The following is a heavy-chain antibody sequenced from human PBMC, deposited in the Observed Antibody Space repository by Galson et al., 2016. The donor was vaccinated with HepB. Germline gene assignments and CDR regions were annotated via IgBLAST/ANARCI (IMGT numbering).Heavy chain of an antibody. CDR3: VYDSSGYYSFHY. J-gene: IGHJ4*02. V-gene: IGHV3-15*05. CDR2: IRGGGGGT. CDR1: GFIFSDFG. Sequence: SLRLSCAASGFIFSDFGMHWVRQAPGKGLEFVGRIRGGGGGTDYAAFAKGRFSISRDDPKHMLFLQINSVKTEDTAVYFCVYDSSGYYSFHYWGQGALVTVSS. D-gene: IGHD3-22*01.